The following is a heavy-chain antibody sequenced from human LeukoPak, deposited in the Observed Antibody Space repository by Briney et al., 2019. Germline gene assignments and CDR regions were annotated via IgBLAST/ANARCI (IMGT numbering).Heavy chain of an antibody. CDR2: IYGDDRT. Sequence: GGSLRLSCAASGFTVSTNYMSWVRQAPEKGLEWVSIIYGDDRTYYADSVKCRFTISRDNSKNTLYLQMNSLRAEDTAVYYCASAKRLNFFGYWGQGTLVTVSS. CDR1: GFTVSTNY. D-gene: IGHD6-25*01. J-gene: IGHJ4*02. V-gene: IGHV3-53*01. CDR3: ASAKRLNFFGY.